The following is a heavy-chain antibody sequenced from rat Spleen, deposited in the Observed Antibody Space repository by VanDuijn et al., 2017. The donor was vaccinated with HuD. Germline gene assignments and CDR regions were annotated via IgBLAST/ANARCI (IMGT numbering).Heavy chain of an antibody. CDR3: TRGGFFRD. J-gene: IGHJ2*01. D-gene: IGHD1-6*01. V-gene: IGHV5-22*01. CDR1: GFTFNDYY. CDR2: ITYEGSST. Sequence: EVQLVESGGGLEQPGRSLKLSCAASGFTFNDYYMAWVRQAPKKGLEWVASITYEGSSTYYGDSVKGRFTISRDNAKSTLYLQMNSLRSEDTATYYCTRGGFFRDWGQEVMVTVSS.